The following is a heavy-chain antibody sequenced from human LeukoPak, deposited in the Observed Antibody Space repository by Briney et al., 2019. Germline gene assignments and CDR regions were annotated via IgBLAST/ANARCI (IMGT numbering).Heavy chain of an antibody. CDR2: MNPNSGNT. J-gene: IGHJ5*02. CDR1: GYTFTIYD. V-gene: IGHV1-8*01. CDR3: ARGKVSGGSYYANYWFDP. Sequence: GASVKVSCRASGYTFTIYDINWVRQAPGQGLEWMGWMNPNSGNTGYAQKFQGRVTMTRNTSISTAYMELSSLRSEDTAVYYCARGKVSGGSYYANYWFDPWGQGTLVTVSS. D-gene: IGHD1-26*01.